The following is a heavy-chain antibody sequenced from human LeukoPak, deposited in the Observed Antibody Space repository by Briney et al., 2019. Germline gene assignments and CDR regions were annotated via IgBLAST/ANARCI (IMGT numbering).Heavy chain of an antibody. D-gene: IGHD6-13*01. CDR1: GYTFTSYG. CDR3: ATVHGHGSSWGGYFEY. J-gene: IGHJ4*02. Sequence: GASVKVSCKASGYTFTSYGISWVRQAPGQGLEWMGWISAYNGNTNYAQKLQGRVTMTTDTSTSTAYMELRSLRSEDTAEYYCATVHGHGSSWGGYFEYWGQGPLATVS. CDR2: ISAYNGNT. V-gene: IGHV1-18*01.